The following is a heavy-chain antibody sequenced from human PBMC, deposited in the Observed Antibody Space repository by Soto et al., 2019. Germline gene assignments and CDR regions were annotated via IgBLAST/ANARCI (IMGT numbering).Heavy chain of an antibody. CDR3: ARRYGGNFDY. CDR2: IYYSGST. V-gene: IGHV4-59*01. D-gene: IGHD1-26*01. Sequence: SETLSLTCTVSGGSISSYYWSWIRQPPGKGLEWIGYIYYSGSTNYNPSLKSRATISVDTSKNQFSLKLTSVTAADTAVYYCARRYGGNFDYWGQGTLVTVSS. CDR1: GGSISSYY. J-gene: IGHJ4*02.